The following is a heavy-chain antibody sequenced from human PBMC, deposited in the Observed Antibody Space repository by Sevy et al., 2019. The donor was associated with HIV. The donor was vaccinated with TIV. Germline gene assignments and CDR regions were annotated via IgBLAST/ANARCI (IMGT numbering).Heavy chain of an antibody. CDR1: GFKFDDYA. CDR2: ITWDGGRT. V-gene: IGHV3-9*01. Sequence: GGSLRLSCTASGFKFDDYAMHWVRQPPGKGLEWVSGITWDGGRTGYADSVKGRFIISRDNTKSSLYLQMNSLRAEDTALDYCATDLRRGDILTGYLNYWGQGILVTVSS. J-gene: IGHJ4*02. D-gene: IGHD3-9*01. CDR3: ATDLRRGDILTGYLNY.